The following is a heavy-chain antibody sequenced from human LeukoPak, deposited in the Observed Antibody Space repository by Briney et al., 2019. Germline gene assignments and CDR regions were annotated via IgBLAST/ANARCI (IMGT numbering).Heavy chain of an antibody. V-gene: IGHV3-11*04. CDR3: GRGHWGLDN. Sequence: GGSLRLSCAASGFTFSDYYMTWIRQTPGKGLEWVSYISESGDSIYYADSARGRFTTSRDNAKSSLYLQMDSLRAEDTAVYYCGRGHWGLDNWGQGALVTVSS. J-gene: IGHJ4*02. CDR2: ISESGDSI. CDR1: GFTFSDYY. D-gene: IGHD7-27*01.